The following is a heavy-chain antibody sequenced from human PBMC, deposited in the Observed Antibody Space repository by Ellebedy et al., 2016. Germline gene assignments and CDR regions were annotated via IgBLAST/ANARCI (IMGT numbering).Heavy chain of an antibody. V-gene: IGHV1-69*13. CDR1: GYTFTSYG. Sequence: SVKVSXKASGYTFTSYGISWVRQAPGQGLEWMGGNIPIFGTANYAQKFQGRVTITADESTSTAYMELSSLRSEDTAVYYCARAVVPAALGFNPWGQGTLVTVSS. CDR3: ARAVVPAALGFNP. D-gene: IGHD2-2*01. CDR2: NIPIFGTA. J-gene: IGHJ5*02.